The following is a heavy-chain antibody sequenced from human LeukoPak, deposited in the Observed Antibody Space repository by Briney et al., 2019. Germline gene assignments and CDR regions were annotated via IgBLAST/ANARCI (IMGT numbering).Heavy chain of an antibody. CDR3: AKVAWIGSGSRGPFFDY. V-gene: IGHV3-9*01. D-gene: IGHD3-10*01. J-gene: IGHJ4*02. Sequence: GGSLRLSCAASGFTFDDYAMHWVRQAPGKGLEWVLGISWNSGSVGYADSVKGRFTISRDNAKNSLYLQMSSLRAEDTALYYCAKVAWIGSGSRGPFFDYWGQGTLVTVSS. CDR1: GFTFDDYA. CDR2: ISWNSGSV.